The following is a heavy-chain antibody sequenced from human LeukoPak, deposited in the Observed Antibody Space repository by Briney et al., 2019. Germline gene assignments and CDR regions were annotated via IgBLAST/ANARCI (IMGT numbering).Heavy chain of an antibody. CDR2: ISPYNGNT. D-gene: IGHD5-18*01. V-gene: IGHV1-18*01. CDR1: GYTFPNYG. J-gene: IGHJ4*02. CDR3: ARESDTAMGSIDY. Sequence: ASVKVSCKASGYTFPNYGVTWVRQAPGQGLEWMGWISPYNGNTNYAQKLQGRVTMTTDTSTSTAYMELRSLRSDDTAVYYCARESDTAMGSIDYWGQGTLVTVSS.